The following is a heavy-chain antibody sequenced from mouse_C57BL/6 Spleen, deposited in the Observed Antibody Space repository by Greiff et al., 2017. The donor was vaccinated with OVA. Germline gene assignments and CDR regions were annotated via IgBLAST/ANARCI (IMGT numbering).Heavy chain of an antibody. D-gene: IGHD3-2*02. CDR2: IDPENGDT. CDR1: GFNIKDDY. V-gene: IGHV14-4*01. CDR3: TTYSSGSY. Sequence: VQLQQSGAELVRPGASVKLSCTASGFNIKDDYMHWVKQRPEQGLEWIGWIDPENGDTAYASKFQGKATITADTSSNTAYLQLSSLTSEYTAVYYCTTYSSGSYWGQGTTLTVSS. J-gene: IGHJ2*01.